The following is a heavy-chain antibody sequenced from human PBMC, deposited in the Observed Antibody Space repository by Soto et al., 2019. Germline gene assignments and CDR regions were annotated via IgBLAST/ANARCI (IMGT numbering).Heavy chain of an antibody. V-gene: IGHV3-7*01. CDR1: GFTFSSYW. J-gene: IGHJ3*02. Sequence: GGSLRLSCAASGFTFSSYWMSWVRQAPGKGLEWVANIKQDGSEKYYVDSVKGRFTISRDNAKNSLYLQMNSLRAEDTAVYYCASSITIFGVDLGAFDIWGQGTMVTVSS. D-gene: IGHD3-3*01. CDR2: IKQDGSEK. CDR3: ASSITIFGVDLGAFDI.